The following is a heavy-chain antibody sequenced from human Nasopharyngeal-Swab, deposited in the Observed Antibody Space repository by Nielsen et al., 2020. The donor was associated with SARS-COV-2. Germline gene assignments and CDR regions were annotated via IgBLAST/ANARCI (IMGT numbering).Heavy chain of an antibody. J-gene: IGHJ4*02. V-gene: IGHV1-69*06. CDR3: ARDVTTVTTPYFDY. Sequence: SVKVSCKASGGTFSSYAISWVRQAPGQGLEWMGGIIPIFGTANYAQKFQGRVTITADKSTSTAYMELRSLRSDDTAVYYCARDVTTVTTPYFDYWGQGTLVTVSS. CDR1: GGTFSSYA. CDR2: IIPIFGTA. D-gene: IGHD4-17*01.